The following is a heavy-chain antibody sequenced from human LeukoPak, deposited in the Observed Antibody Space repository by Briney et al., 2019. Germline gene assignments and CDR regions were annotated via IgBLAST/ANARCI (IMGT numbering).Heavy chain of an antibody. CDR1: GVSISSSNSY. J-gene: IGHJ1*01. V-gene: IGHV4-39*07. CDR3: ASGVVVAALQYFQH. CDR2: IYYSGST. Sequence: SETLSLTCTVSGVSISSSNSYWGWIRQPPGKGLEWIGSIYYSGSTYYNPSLKSRVTISVDTSKNQFSLKLSSVTAADTAVYYCASGVVVAALQYFQHWGQGTLVTVSS. D-gene: IGHD2-15*01.